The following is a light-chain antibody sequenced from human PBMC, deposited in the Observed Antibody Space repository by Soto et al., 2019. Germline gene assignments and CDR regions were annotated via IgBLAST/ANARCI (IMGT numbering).Light chain of an antibody. CDR1: QSISSS. CDR2: AAS. V-gene: IGKV1-39*01. CDR3: QQYNSHWT. J-gene: IGKJ1*01. Sequence: DFQMTQSPSSLSASVGDRVTITCRASQSISSSLNWYQQKPGKAPELLIYAASSLQSGVPSRFSGTGSGTDFTLTINSLQPEDFATYYCQQYNSHWTFGQGTKVDIK.